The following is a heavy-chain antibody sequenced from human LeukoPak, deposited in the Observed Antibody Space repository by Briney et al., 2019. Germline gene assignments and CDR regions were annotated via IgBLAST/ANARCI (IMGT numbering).Heavy chain of an antibody. Sequence: PSETLSLTCTVSGGSISSSSYYWGWIRQPPGKGLEWIGSIYYSGSTYHSPSLKSRVTISVDTSKNQFSLKVSSVTAADTAVYYCARASYYDFRKAFDIWGQGTMVTVSS. CDR3: ARASYYDFRKAFDI. J-gene: IGHJ3*02. D-gene: IGHD3-3*01. V-gene: IGHV4-39*07. CDR2: IYYSGST. CDR1: GGSISSSSYY.